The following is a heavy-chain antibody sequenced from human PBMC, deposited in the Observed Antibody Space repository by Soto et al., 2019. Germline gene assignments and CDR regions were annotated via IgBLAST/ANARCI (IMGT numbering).Heavy chain of an antibody. J-gene: IGHJ6*02. CDR3: AKDLRLWSKDYYYYGMDV. V-gene: IGHV3-30*18. CDR1: GFTFSSYG. Sequence: QVQLVESGGGVVQPGRSLRLSCAASGFTFSSYGMHWVRQAPGKGLEWVAVISYDGSKEFYAYSVKGRFTISRDNSKNTLDLHMNSLRAEDTAVYYCAKDLRLWSKDYYYYGMDVWGQGTTVTVSS. D-gene: IGHD5-18*01. CDR2: ISYDGSKE.